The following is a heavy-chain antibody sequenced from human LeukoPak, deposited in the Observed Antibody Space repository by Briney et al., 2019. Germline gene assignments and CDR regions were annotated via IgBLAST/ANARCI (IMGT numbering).Heavy chain of an antibody. J-gene: IGHJ4*02. CDR1: GFTFSSYG. CDR3: AKDRPPIAAAGTSVDY. D-gene: IGHD6-13*01. V-gene: IGHV3-30*02. CDR2: IRYDGSNK. Sequence: PGGSLRLSCAASGFTFSSYGMHWVRQAPGKGPEWVAFIRYDGSNKYYADSVKGRFTISRDNSKNTLYLQMNSLRAEDTAVYYCAKDRPPIAAAGTSVDYWGQGTLVTVSS.